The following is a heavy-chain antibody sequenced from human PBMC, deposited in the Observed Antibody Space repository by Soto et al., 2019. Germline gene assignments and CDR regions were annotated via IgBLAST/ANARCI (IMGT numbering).Heavy chain of an antibody. V-gene: IGHV1-69*02. J-gene: IGHJ4*02. CDR3: PNIPHY. Sequence: HVQLVQSGAEVKKPGSSVKVSCKASGGTFSSYTITWVRQAPGQGLEWMGRIIPILGIANYAQKFQGRVTNSGDKTPGTAYMELRSLRSGDQAVYYRPNIPHYWGQGTLVTVSS. CDR1: GGTFSSYT. CDR2: IIPILGIA.